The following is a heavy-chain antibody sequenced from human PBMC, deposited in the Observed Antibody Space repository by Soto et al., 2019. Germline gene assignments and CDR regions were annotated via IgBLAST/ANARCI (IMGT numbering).Heavy chain of an antibody. J-gene: IGHJ5*02. CDR1: GGSISSGGYY. D-gene: IGHD6-13*01. CDR2: IYYSGST. Sequence: SETLSLTCTVSGGSISSGGYYWSWIRQHPGKGLERIGYIYYSGSTYYNPSLKRRVTIAVDTSKNQLSLKLSSVTAADTAGYYCARVHGSSSGWGRWFDPWGKGTLVTVSS. CDR3: ARVHGSSSGWGRWFDP. V-gene: IGHV4-31*03.